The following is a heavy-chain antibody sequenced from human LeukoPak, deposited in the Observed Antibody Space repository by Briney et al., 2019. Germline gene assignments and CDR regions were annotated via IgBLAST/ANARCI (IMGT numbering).Heavy chain of an antibody. CDR1: GFTFRAHS. CDR2: TSYDGSKK. J-gene: IGHJ5*02. D-gene: IGHD2/OR15-2a*01. Sequence: PGGSLRLSCAASGFTFRAHSMPWVRQAPGKGLEWVAFTSYDGSKKYYGDSVKGRFTISRDNSKNTLYLQTSTLRAEDTGVYYCTRNPEMQYWFDPWGQGTLVTVSS. V-gene: IGHV3-30*04. CDR3: TRNPEMQYWFDP.